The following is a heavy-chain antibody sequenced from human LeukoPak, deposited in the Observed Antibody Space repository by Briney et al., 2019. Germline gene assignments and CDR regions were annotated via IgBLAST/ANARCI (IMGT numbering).Heavy chain of an antibody. CDR3: ASLYGSGPKWSDP. Sequence: GGSLRLSCAVSGFTVSNNYMNWVRQARGKGLEWVSIIYSGGRTYYADSAKGRFTISRDTAKNTLYLQMNSLRAEDTAVYYCASLYGSGPKWSDPWGQGTLVTVSS. V-gene: IGHV3-53*01. D-gene: IGHD3-10*01. CDR2: IYSGGRT. CDR1: GFTVSNNY. J-gene: IGHJ5*02.